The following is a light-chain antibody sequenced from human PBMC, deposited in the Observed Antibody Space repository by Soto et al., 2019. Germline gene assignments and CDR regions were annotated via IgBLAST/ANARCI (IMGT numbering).Light chain of an antibody. CDR2: DAS. CDR1: QRVSSS. Sequence: EIVLTQSPITLSLSTGERATLSCRASQRVSSSLAWYQQKPGQAPRLLIYDASNRATGIPARFSGSGSETDFNLIVSSLEPEDFAVYYCQQRSNWPLSLGGGTKVE. V-gene: IGKV3-11*01. CDR3: QQRSNWPLS. J-gene: IGKJ4*01.